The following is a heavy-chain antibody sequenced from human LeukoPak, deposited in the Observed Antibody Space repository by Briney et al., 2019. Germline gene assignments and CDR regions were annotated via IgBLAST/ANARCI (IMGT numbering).Heavy chain of an antibody. CDR1: GFTFTGHY. CDR3: ARGDVVLMVYAAPEYYFDY. V-gene: IGHV1-2*02. CDR2: INPNSGGT. Sequence: ASVNVSCKASGFTFTGHYTHWVRQAPGQGLEWMGWINPNSGGTNYAQKFQGRVTMTRDTSITTAYMELSRLRSDDTAVYYCARGDVVLMVYAAPEYYFDYWGQGTLVTVSS. D-gene: IGHD2-8*01. J-gene: IGHJ4*02.